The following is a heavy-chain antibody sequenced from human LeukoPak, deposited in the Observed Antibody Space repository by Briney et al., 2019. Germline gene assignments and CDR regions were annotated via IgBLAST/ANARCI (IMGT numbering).Heavy chain of an antibody. D-gene: IGHD6-6*01. J-gene: IGHJ5*02. CDR2: IYSGGST. Sequence: GGSLRLSCAASGFTVSSNYMSWVRQAPGKGLEWVSVIYSGGSTYYADSVKGRFTISRDNSKNTLYLQMNSLRAEDTAVYCCARNLLAAPSRDWFDPWGQGTLVTVSS. CDR3: ARNLLAAPSRDWFDP. CDR1: GFTVSSNY. V-gene: IGHV3-53*05.